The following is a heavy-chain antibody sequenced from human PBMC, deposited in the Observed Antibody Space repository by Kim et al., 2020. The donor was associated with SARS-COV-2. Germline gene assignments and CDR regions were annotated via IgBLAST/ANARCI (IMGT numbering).Heavy chain of an antibody. CDR1: GYTFTSYA. Sequence: ASVQVSCKASGYTFTSYAMNWVRQAPGQGLEWMGWINTNTGNPTYAQGFTGRFVFSLDTAVSTAYLQISSLKAEDTAVYYCAREYYYDSSGYYTLDYWAREPCSPSPQ. CDR3: AREYYYDSSGYYTLDY. V-gene: IGHV7-4-1*02. J-gene: IGHJ4*02. D-gene: IGHD3-22*01. CDR2: INTNTGNP.